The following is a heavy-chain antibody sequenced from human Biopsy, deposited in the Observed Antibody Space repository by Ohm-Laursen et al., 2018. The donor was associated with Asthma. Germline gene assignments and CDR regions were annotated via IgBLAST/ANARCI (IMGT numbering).Heavy chain of an antibody. D-gene: IGHD3-22*01. CDR2: ISFDGSTK. V-gene: IGHV3-30*03. Sequence: SLRLSCAASGLTFRNYGMHWVRQAPGKGLEWVALISFDGSTKYFADSVKGRFTISRDNSKNTLYPQMNSLRAEDTAVYYCARGDSSNWSHYYFDYWGQGTLVTVSS. J-gene: IGHJ4*02. CDR1: GLTFRNYG. CDR3: ARGDSSNWSHYYFDY.